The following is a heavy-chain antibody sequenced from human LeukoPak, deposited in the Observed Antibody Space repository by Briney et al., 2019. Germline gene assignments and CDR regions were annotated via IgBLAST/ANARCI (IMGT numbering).Heavy chain of an antibody. CDR1: GFTFSDHY. J-gene: IGHJ6*03. V-gene: IGHV3-72*01. CDR2: TRNKANSYIP. Sequence: GGSLRLSCAASGFTFSDHYMDWVRQAPGKGLEWVGRTRNKANSYIPEYAASVKGRFTISRDDSKNSPYLQMNSLKNEDTAVYYCAREGKRITMVRGVITPRGYYYMDVWGKGTTVTVSS. D-gene: IGHD3-10*01. CDR3: AREGKRITMVRGVITPRGYYYMDV.